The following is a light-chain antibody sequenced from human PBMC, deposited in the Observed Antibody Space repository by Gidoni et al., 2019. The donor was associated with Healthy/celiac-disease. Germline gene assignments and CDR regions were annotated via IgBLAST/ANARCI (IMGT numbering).Light chain of an antibody. CDR2: WAS. CDR1: QSVLYSSNTKNY. Sequence: DIVMTQSPDSLAVSLGERATINCKSSQSVLYSSNTKNYLAWYQQKPGQPPKLLIYWASTRESGVPDRFSGSGSGTDFTLTISSLQAEDVAVYYCQQYYSTPWTFGQXTKVEIK. J-gene: IGKJ1*01. V-gene: IGKV4-1*01. CDR3: QQYYSTPWT.